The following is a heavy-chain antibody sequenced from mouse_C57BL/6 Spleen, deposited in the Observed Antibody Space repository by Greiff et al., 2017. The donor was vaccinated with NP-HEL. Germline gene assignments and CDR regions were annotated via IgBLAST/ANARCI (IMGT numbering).Heavy chain of an antibody. V-gene: IGHV1-69*01. CDR3: ARGDLGRFFDY. J-gene: IGHJ2*01. D-gene: IGHD4-1*01. CDR1: GYTFTSYW. CDR2: IDPSDSYT. Sequence: QVQLQQPGAELVMPGASVKLSCKASGYTFTSYWMHWVKQRPGQGLEWIGEIDPSDSYTNYNQKFKGKATLTVDTSSSTAYMQLSSLTSEDSAVYYCARGDLGRFFDYWGQGTTLTVSS.